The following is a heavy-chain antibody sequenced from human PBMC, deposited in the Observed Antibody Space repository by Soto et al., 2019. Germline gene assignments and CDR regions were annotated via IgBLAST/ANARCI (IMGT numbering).Heavy chain of an antibody. D-gene: IGHD6-13*01. Sequence: QVQLQESGPGLVKPSQTLSLTCTVSGGSISSGGYYWSCFRQYPGKGLEFIAYMFYNGDSHYNPSLRSRVSISRDASGNQFYLKLNSVTAADTAVYYCAGGVDAAKAGYWGQGTLVTVSS. CDR1: GGSISSGGYY. CDR2: MFYNGDS. CDR3: AGGVDAAKAGY. J-gene: IGHJ4*02. V-gene: IGHV4-31*03.